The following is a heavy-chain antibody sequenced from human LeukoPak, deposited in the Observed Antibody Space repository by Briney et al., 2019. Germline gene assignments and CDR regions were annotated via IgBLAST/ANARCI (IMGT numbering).Heavy chain of an antibody. Sequence: GGSLRPSCAAAGSTFGLYAINWVRQAAGRGLEWTSYIGPSGSNIYYADSVKGRFTISRDNAKNSLYLQMNRLRAEDTAGYYCAELGITMIGGVWGKGTTVTISS. CDR1: GSTFGLYA. D-gene: IGHD3-10*02. CDR2: IGPSGSNI. V-gene: IGHV3-48*03. CDR3: AELGITMIGGV. J-gene: IGHJ6*04.